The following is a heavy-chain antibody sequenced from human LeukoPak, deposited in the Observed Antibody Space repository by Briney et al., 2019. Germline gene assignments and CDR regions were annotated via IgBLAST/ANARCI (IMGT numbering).Heavy chain of an antibody. CDR2: IYHTGNT. CDR1: GGSISSYY. V-gene: IGHV4-59*01. Sequence: ETLSLTCAVSGGSISSYYWSWIRQPPGKGLEWIGYIYHTGNTNYNPSFESRVTMSVDASKNQFSLKLSSVTAADTAVYYCVGTYFYDADDIDYWGEGTVVTVSS. D-gene: IGHD3-22*01. J-gene: IGHJ4*02. CDR3: VGTYFYDADDIDY.